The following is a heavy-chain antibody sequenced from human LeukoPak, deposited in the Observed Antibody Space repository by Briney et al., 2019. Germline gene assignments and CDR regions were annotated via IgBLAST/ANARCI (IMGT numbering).Heavy chain of an antibody. D-gene: IGHD2-2*01. J-gene: IGHJ4*02. CDR2: IYYSGST. CDR1: GGSISSSSYY. V-gene: IGHV4-39*01. Sequence: SETLSLTCTVSGGSISSSSYYWGWIRQPPGKGLEWIGSIYYSGSTYYNPSLKSRVTISVDTSKNQFSLKLSSVTDADTAVYYCARQDIVVVPAAMEGPFDYWGQGTLVTVSS. CDR3: ARQDIVVVPAAMEGPFDY.